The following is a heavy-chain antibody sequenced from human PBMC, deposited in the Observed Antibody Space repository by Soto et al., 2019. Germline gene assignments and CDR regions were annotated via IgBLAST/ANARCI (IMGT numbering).Heavy chain of an antibody. D-gene: IGHD3-22*01. CDR2: IYYSGST. V-gene: IGHV4-59*01. CDR3: AKGYRRNYYDRSIWLEP. J-gene: IGHJ5*02. CDR1: VFSIISYY. Sequence: SWTXSLTCTFSVFSIISYYLILIRQPPGKGLEWIGYIYYSGSTKYNPSLKSRVTISVDTSKNQFSLKLSSVTAADTAVYYCAKGYRRNYYDRSIWLEPWGQGTLVTV.